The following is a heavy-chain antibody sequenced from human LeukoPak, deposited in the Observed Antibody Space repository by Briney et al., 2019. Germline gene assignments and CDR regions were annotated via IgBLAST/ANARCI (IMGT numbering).Heavy chain of an antibody. CDR2: FSGSGGNT. CDR1: EFTFSYYA. CDR3: AKGGYSSSWHAFDI. V-gene: IGHV3-23*01. D-gene: IGHD6-13*01. Sequence: GGSLRLSCAASEFTFSYYAMSWVRQAPGKGLEWVSAFSGSGGNTYYADSVKGRFTISRDNSKNTLYLQMNSLRAEDTAVYYCAKGGYSSSWHAFDIWGQGTMVTVSS. J-gene: IGHJ3*02.